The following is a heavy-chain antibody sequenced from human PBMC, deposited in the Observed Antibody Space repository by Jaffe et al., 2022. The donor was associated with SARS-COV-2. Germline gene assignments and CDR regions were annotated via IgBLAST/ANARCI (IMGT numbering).Heavy chain of an antibody. D-gene: IGHD3-9*01. CDR1: GFTFDDYA. J-gene: IGHJ4*02. CDR2: ISWNSGSI. CDR3: AKDGDRYFDWLFPFDY. Sequence: EVQLVESGGGLVQPGRSLRLSCAASGFTFDDYAMHWVRQAPGKGLEWVSGISWNSGSIGYADSVKGRFTISRDNAKNSLYLQMNSLRAEDTALYYCAKDGDRYFDWLFPFDYWGQGTLVTVSS. V-gene: IGHV3-9*01.